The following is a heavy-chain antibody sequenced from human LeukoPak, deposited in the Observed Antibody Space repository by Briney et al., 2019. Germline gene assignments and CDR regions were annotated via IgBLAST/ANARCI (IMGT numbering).Heavy chain of an antibody. CDR3: AGGHCSGGSCSDV. J-gene: IGHJ6*04. CDR1: GGSISSSSYY. CDR2: IYYSGST. V-gene: IGHV4-39*01. D-gene: IGHD2-15*01. Sequence: SETLSLTCTVSGGSISSSSYYWGWIRQPPGKGLEWIGSIYYSGSTYYNPSLKSRVTISVDTSKYQFSLKLSSVTAADTAVYYCAGGHCSGGSCSDVWGKGTTVTVSS.